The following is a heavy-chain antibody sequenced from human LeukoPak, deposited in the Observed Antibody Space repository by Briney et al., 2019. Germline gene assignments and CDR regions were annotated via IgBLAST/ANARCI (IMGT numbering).Heavy chain of an antibody. J-gene: IGHJ4*02. D-gene: IGHD3-9*01. CDR2: IYYSGST. CDR3: ARGGIRYFDWLLYDY. V-gene: IGHV4-59*08. Sequence: PSETLSLTCTVSGGSISSYYWSWIRQPPGKGLEWIGYIYYSGSTNYNPSLKSRVTISVDTSKNQFSLKLSSVTAADTAVYYCARGGIRYFDWLLYDYWGQGTLVTVSS. CDR1: GGSISSYY.